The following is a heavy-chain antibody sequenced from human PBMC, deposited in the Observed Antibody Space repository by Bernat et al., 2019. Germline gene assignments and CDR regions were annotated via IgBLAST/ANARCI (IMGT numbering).Heavy chain of an antibody. Sequence: QVQLVQSGAEVKKTGSSVKVSCKASGGVFNNYGISWVRQAPGQGLEWMGGIVPMFGTPKYAQKFQDRITITADKSMSTAYMELSSLRSEDTAVYYCARDLGSKKARDVTDYYFDSWGQGTLVTVSS. CDR1: GGVFNNYG. CDR3: ARDLGSKKARDVTDYYFDS. V-gene: IGHV1-69*06. CDR2: IVPMFGTP. D-gene: IGHD3-16*01. J-gene: IGHJ4*02.